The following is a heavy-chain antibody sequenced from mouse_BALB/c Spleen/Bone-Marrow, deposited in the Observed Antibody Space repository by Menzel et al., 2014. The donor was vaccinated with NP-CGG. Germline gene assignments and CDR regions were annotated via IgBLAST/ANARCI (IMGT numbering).Heavy chain of an antibody. CDR1: GFTFSSFG. V-gene: IGHV5-17*02. D-gene: IGHD4-1*01. Sequence: EVKLVESGGGLVQPGGSRKLSCAASGFTFSSFGMHWVRQAPEKGLEWVAYISSGSSPIFYADTVKGRFTISRDNPKNTLFLQMTSLRSEDTDIYYCTRGGNWEDFDYWGQGTTLTVSS. CDR3: TRGGNWEDFDY. CDR2: ISSGSSPI. J-gene: IGHJ2*01.